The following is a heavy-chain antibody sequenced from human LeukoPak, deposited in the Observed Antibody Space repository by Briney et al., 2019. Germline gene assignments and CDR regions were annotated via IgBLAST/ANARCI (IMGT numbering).Heavy chain of an antibody. D-gene: IGHD3-10*01. CDR1: GFDFHSYV. J-gene: IGHJ4*02. Sequence: GSLRLSCAASGFDFHSYVIHWVRQAPGKGLEWVAVISYDINIKYSASGRFTISRDSSSKTVYLQMNSLRTEDTAVYYCVREGYYESGSLPTFYFDFWGPGTLVTVSS. CDR3: VREGYYESGSLPTFYFDF. V-gene: IGHV3-30-3*01. CDR2: ISYDINIK.